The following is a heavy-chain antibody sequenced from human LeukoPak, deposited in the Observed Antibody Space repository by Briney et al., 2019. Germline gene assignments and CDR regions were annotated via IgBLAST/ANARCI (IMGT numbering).Heavy chain of an antibody. CDR3: ARPAYGDYVRWFDP. CDR2: IFYSGSS. Sequence: SETLSLTCTVSGGSISSYFWSWIRQPPGKALEWIGYIFYSGSSNYNPSLKSRVTISVDTSKNQFSLKLSSMTAADTAVYYCARPAYGDYVRWFDPWGQGTLVTVSS. J-gene: IGHJ5*02. D-gene: IGHD4-17*01. V-gene: IGHV4-59*08. CDR1: GGSISSYF.